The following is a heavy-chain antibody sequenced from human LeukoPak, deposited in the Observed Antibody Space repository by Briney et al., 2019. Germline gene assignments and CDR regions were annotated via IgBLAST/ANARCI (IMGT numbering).Heavy chain of an antibody. CDR2: ISSSSSTI. CDR1: GFTFSSYS. V-gene: IGHV3-48*01. J-gene: IGHJ4*02. CDR3: AGGGGIAAADT. Sequence: GGSLRLSCAASGFTFSSYSMNWVRQAPGKGLEWVSYISSSSSTIYYGDSVKGRFTISRDNSKNTLYLQMNSLRVDDTAVYYCAGGGGIAAADTGGQGTLVTVSS. D-gene: IGHD6-13*01.